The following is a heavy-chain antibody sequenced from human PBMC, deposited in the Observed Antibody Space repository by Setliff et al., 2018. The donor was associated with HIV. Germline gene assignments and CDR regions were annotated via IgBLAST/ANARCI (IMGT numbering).Heavy chain of an antibody. D-gene: IGHD5-12*01. CDR3: ARRVPWLRGAFDI. CDR2: IYYDGST. CDR1: GGSMSSSGYY. V-gene: IGHV4-39*01. J-gene: IGHJ3*02. Sequence: NPSETLSLTCTVSGGSMSSSGYYWGWIRQPPGKGLEWIGTIYYDGSTFYNPSLNSPVTTSVDTSKNQFSLKLSSVTASDTAVYHCARRVPWLRGAFDICGQGTMGTVSS.